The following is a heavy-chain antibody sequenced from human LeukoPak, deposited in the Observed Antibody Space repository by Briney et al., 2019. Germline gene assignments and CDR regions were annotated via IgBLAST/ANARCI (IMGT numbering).Heavy chain of an antibody. CDR3: AADEGLRFLEWLSDAFDI. Sequence: ASVKVSCKASGFTFTSSAVQWVRQARGQRLEWIGWIVVGSGNTNYAQKFQERVTITRDMSTSTAYMELSSLRSEDTAVYYCAADEGLRFLEWLSDAFDIWGQGTMVTVSS. CDR2: IVVGSGNT. D-gene: IGHD3-3*01. V-gene: IGHV1-58*01. J-gene: IGHJ3*02. CDR1: GFTFTSSA.